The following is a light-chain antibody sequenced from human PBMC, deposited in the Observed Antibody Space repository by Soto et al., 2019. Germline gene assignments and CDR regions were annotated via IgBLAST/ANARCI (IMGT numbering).Light chain of an antibody. CDR2: GAS. V-gene: IGKV3-20*01. Sequence: EIALTQSPGTLSLSPGERATLSCRASQSSSSSYLAWDQQKPGQAPRLLIYGASSSATGIADRFSDSGSGKDFTLTISRLEPEDFAVYYCQQYGSSPYTFGQGTKRAIK. CDR3: QQYGSSPYT. CDR1: QSSSSSY. J-gene: IGKJ2*01.